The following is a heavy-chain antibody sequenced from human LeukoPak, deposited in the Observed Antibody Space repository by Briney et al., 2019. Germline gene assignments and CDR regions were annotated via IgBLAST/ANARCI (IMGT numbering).Heavy chain of an antibody. J-gene: IGHJ4*02. Sequence: SETLSLTCNVSGGSISSGGLYWIWIRQHPEKGLEWIGYIYYSGSTYYNPSLKSRVTISVDTSKTQFSLKLSSVTAADTAVYYCARGGDYVRYFDYWGQGTLVTVSS. V-gene: IGHV4-31*03. CDR2: IYYSGST. CDR3: ARGGDYVRYFDY. CDR1: GGSISSGGLY. D-gene: IGHD4-17*01.